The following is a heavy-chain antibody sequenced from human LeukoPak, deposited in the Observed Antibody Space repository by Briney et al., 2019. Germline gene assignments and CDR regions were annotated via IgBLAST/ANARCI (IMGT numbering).Heavy chain of an antibody. V-gene: IGHV5-51*01. J-gene: IGHJ4*02. D-gene: IGHD1-26*01. Sequence: GESLKISCKGSGYSFTSYWIGWVRQMPGKGLEWMGIIYPGDFDTRYSPSFQGQVTISADKFISTAYLQWSSLKASDTAMYYCARCSGSYYRGYYFDYWGQGTLVTVSS. CDR2: IYPGDFDT. CDR3: ARCSGSYYRGYYFDY. CDR1: GYSFTSYW.